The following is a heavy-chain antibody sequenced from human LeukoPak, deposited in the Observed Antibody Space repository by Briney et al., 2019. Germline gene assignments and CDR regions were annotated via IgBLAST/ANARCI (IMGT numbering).Heavy chain of an antibody. CDR2: IYYSGST. CDR1: GGSISSYY. CDR3: ARHDLRYYGPFDP. V-gene: IGHV4-59*08. Sequence: SSETLSLTCTVSGGSISSYYWSWIRQPPGKGLEWIGYIYYSGSTNYNPSFKSRVTISVDTSKNQFSLKLSSVTAADTAVYYCARHDLRYYGPFDPWGQGTLVTVSS. D-gene: IGHD3-10*01. J-gene: IGHJ5*02.